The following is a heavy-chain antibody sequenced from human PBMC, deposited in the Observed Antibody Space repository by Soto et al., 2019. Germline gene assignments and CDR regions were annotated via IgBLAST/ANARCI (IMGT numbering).Heavy chain of an antibody. D-gene: IGHD3-9*01. CDR1: GYTFTSYD. J-gene: IGHJ3*02. CDR3: ARASVLRYFDWLLRKDAFDI. V-gene: IGHV1-8*01. CDR2: MNPNSGNT. Sequence: QVQLVQSGAEVKKPGASVKVSCKASGYTFTSYDINWVRQATGQGLEWMGWMNPNSGNTGYAQKFQGRVTITRNTSISTAYMELSSLRSEDTAVYYCARASVLRYFDWLLRKDAFDIWGQGTMVTVSS.